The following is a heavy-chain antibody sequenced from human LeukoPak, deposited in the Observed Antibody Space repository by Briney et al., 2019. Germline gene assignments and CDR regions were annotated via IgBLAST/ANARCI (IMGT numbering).Heavy chain of an antibody. CDR3: ARDPPNYYDSSHPRDY. Sequence: ASVKVSCKASGYTFTSYGISWVRQAPGQGLERMGWISAYNGNTNYAQKLQGRVTMTTDTSTSTAYMELRSLRSDDTAVYYCARDPPNYYDSSHPRDYWGQGTLVTVSS. V-gene: IGHV1-18*01. J-gene: IGHJ4*02. CDR2: ISAYNGNT. D-gene: IGHD3-22*01. CDR1: GYTFTSYG.